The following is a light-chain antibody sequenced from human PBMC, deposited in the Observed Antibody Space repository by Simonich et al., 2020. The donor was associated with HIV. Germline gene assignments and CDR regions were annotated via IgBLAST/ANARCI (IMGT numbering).Light chain of an antibody. CDR1: QSVLYSSNNKNY. Sequence: DIVMTPSPASLAVSLGERATINCKSSQSVLYSSNNKNYLAWYQQKPGPPPNLLIYWASTREAGVPDRFSGSGSETDFTLTISSLQVEDVAVYYCQQYYITPQTFGQGTKVEIK. CDR3: QQYYITPQT. V-gene: IGKV4-1*01. J-gene: IGKJ1*01. CDR2: WAS.